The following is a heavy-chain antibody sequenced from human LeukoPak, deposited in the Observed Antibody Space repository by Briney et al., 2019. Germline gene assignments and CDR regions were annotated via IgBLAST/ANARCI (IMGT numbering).Heavy chain of an antibody. Sequence: QPGGSLRLSCAASVFTFNRHAMGWVRQAPGKGLQWVSAISGSGDSTYYADSVKGRFTISRVNSKHTLYLQMNSLRAEDTALYYCAKAYDDYGFDYWGQGTLVTVSS. J-gene: IGHJ4*02. CDR1: VFTFNRHA. V-gene: IGHV3-23*01. CDR3: AKAYDDYGFDY. CDR2: ISGSGDST. D-gene: IGHD4-17*01.